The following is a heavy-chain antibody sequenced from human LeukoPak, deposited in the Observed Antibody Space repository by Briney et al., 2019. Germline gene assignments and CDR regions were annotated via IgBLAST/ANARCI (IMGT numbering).Heavy chain of an antibody. CDR2: ISSNGGTT. J-gene: IGHJ4*02. D-gene: IGHD5-18*01. CDR1: GFTFSNYA. CDR3: ARGGDRGYSYGYYFDY. Sequence: GGSLRLSCAASGFTFSNYAMHWVRQAPGRGLEYVSVISSNGGTTYYANSVKGRFTISRDNSKNTLYLQMGSLRAEDVAVYYCARGGDRGYSYGYYFDYWGQGTLVTASS. V-gene: IGHV3-64*01.